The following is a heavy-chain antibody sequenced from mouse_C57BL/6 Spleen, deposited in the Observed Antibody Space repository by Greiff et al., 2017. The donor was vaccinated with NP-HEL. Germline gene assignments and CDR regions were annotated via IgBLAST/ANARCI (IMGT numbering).Heavy chain of an antibody. Sequence: VQLQQSGAELARPGASVKLSCKASGYTFTSYGISWVKQRTGQGLEWIGEIYPRSGNTYYNEKFKGKATLTADKSSSTAYMELRSLTSEDSAVYFCARGYGSSPYWYFDGWGTGTTVTVSS. V-gene: IGHV1-81*01. CDR2: IYPRSGNT. D-gene: IGHD1-1*01. CDR3: ARGYGSSPYWYFDG. J-gene: IGHJ1*03. CDR1: GYTFTSYG.